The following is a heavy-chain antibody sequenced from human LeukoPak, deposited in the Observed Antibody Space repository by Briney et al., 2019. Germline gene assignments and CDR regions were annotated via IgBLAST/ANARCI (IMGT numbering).Heavy chain of an antibody. CDR2: IYYSGST. D-gene: IGHD4-17*01. J-gene: IGHJ3*02. CDR3: ARSYYGDYGDAFDI. Sequence: PSETLSLTCTVSVGSITRYFWNWIRQPPGKGLEWIGYIYYSGSTNYNPSLKSRVTISVDTSKNQFSLKLSSVTAADTAVYYCARSYYGDYGDAFDIWGQGTMVTVSS. CDR1: VGSITRYF. V-gene: IGHV4-59*08.